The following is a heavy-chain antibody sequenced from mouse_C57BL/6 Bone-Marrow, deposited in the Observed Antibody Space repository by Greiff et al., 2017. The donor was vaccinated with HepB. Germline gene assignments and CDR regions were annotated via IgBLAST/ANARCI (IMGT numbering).Heavy chain of an antibody. CDR1: GYTFTSYW. Sequence: QVHVKQSGAELVKPGASVKLSCKASGYTFTSYWMHWVKQRPGRGLEWIGRIDPNSGGTKYNEKFKSKATLTVDKPSSTAYMQLSSLTSEDSAVYYCARPPLPISHSWFAYWGQGTLVTVSA. D-gene: IGHD5-1*01. V-gene: IGHV1-72*01. CDR2: IDPNSGGT. CDR3: ARPPLPISHSWFAY. J-gene: IGHJ3*01.